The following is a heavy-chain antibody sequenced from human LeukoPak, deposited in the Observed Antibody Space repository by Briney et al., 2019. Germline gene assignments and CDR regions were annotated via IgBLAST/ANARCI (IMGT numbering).Heavy chain of an antibody. D-gene: IGHD6-19*01. J-gene: IGHJ2*01. CDR3: ARVHRESQWPREKRYFDL. CDR1: GGSISSYY. CDR2: IYYSGST. V-gene: IGHV4-59*12. Sequence: SGTLSLTCTVSGGSISSYYWSWIRQPPGKGLEWIGYIYYSGSTNYNPSLKSRVTISVDTSKNQFSLKLSSVTAADTAVYYCARVHRESQWPREKRYFDLWGRGTLVTVSS.